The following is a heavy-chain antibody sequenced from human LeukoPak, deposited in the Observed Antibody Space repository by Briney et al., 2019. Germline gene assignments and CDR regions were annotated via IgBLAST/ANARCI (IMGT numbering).Heavy chain of an antibody. CDR3: AKDGGAPYGMDV. D-gene: IGHD2-15*01. J-gene: IGHJ6*02. CDR2: ISGSGGST. Sequence: GGSLRLSCAASGFTFSSYAMSWARQAPGKGLEWVSAISGSGGSTYYADSVKGRFTISRDNSKNTLYLQMNSLRAEDTAVYYCAKDGGAPYGMDVWGQGTTVTVSS. V-gene: IGHV3-23*01. CDR1: GFTFSSYA.